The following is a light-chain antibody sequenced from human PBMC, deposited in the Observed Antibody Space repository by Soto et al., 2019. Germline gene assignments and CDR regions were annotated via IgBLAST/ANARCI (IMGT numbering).Light chain of an antibody. CDR1: QSVSYY. Sequence: EIVLTQSPATLSLSPGDRATLSCRASQSVSYYLAWYQQKPGQAPRLLIYDASNRATGISARFSGSGSGTDFALAIRSLEPEDFVVYYCQPRSNRPYTFGQGTKLEIK. CDR3: QPRSNRPYT. CDR2: DAS. V-gene: IGKV3-11*01. J-gene: IGKJ2*01.